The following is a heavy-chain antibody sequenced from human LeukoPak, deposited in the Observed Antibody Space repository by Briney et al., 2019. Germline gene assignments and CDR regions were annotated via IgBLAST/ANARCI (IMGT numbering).Heavy chain of an antibody. J-gene: IGHJ4*02. Sequence: GGSLRLSCAASGFTSGTSWMSWARQAPGKGLEWVANINQDGSAQYYVDSVKGRFTISRDNAKSSLYLQMNSLRAEDTAVYYCARSARWGQGTLVTVSS. V-gene: IGHV3-7*01. CDR2: INQDGSAQ. CDR3: ARSAR. CDR1: GFTSGTSW.